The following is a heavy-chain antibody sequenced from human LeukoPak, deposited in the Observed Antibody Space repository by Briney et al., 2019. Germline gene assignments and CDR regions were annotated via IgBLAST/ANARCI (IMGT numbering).Heavy chain of an antibody. CDR1: GFTFSSYA. J-gene: IGHJ4*02. CDR3: ARWNSLMYSGSYPFDY. D-gene: IGHD1-26*01. V-gene: IGHV3-30-3*01. Sequence: HTGGSLRLSCAASGFTFSSYAMHWVRQAPGKGLEWVAVISYDGSNKYYADSVKGRFTISRDNSKNTLYLQMNSLRAEDTAVYYCARWNSLMYSGSYPFDYWGQGTLVTVSS. CDR2: ISYDGSNK.